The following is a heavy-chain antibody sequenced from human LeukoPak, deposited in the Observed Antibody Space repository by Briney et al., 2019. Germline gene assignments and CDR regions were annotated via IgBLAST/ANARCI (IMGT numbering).Heavy chain of an antibody. J-gene: IGHJ3*02. CDR2: IYYSGST. V-gene: IGHV4-31*03. Sequence: SSQTLSLTCTVSGGSISSGGYYWSWIRQHPGKGLEWIGYIYYSGSTYYNPSLKSRVTISVDTSKNQFSLKLSSVTAADTAVYYCARPYDRGAFDIWGQGTMVTVSS. D-gene: IGHD3-16*01. CDR1: GGSISSGGYY. CDR3: ARPYDRGAFDI.